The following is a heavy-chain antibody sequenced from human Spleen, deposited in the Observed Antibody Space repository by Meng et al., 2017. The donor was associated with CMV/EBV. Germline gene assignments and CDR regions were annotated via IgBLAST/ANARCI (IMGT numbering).Heavy chain of an antibody. Sequence: GGSLRLSCAASGFTFSSYAMSWVRQAPGKGLEWVSAISGSGGSTYYADSVKGRFTISRDNSKNTLYLQMNSLRAEDTAVYYCAKGEGLLLDYCYYGMDVWGQGTTVTVSS. J-gene: IGHJ6*02. CDR1: GFTFSSYA. V-gene: IGHV3-23*01. CDR2: ISGSGGST. CDR3: AKGEGLLLDYCYYGMDV. D-gene: IGHD6-19*01.